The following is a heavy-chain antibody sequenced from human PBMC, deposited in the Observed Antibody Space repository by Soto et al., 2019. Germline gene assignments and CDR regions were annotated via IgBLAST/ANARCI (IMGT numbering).Heavy chain of an antibody. CDR3: ARIAAAGTERDLTIYYFDY. CDR2: IIPIFGTA. V-gene: IGHV1-69*01. Sequence: QVQLVQSGAEVKKPGSSVKVSCKASGGTFSSYAISWVRQAPGQGLEWMGGIIPIFGTANYAQKFQGRVTITADESKSTAYMELSSLRSEDTAVYYCARIAAAGTERDLTIYYFDYWGQGTLVTVSS. J-gene: IGHJ4*02. D-gene: IGHD6-13*01. CDR1: GGTFSSYA.